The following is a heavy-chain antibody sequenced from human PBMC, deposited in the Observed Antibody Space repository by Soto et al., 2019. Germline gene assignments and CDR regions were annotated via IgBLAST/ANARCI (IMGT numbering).Heavy chain of an antibody. Sequence: QIQLQESGPGLVKPSETLSLTCSVSGDSIRSVGYYWTWIRQPPGKGLEWLGDVYGVGTGRYNASLRSRLYISADPSNNANSLTLTSVTATDTAVYFCGRGISSGWNPTRVDPWGHG. CDR1: GDSIRSVGYY. V-gene: IGHV4-30-4*08. CDR3: GRGISSGWNPTRVDP. CDR2: VYGVGTG. J-gene: IGHJ5*02. D-gene: IGHD6-25*01.